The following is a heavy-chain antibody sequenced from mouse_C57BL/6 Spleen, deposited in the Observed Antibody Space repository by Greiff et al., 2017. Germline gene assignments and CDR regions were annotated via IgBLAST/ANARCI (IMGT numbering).Heavy chain of an antibody. Sequence: QVQLQQSGAELVRPGTSVKVSCKASGYAFTNYLIEWVKQRPGQGLEWIGVINPGSGGTNYNEKFKGKATLTADKSSSTAYMQLSSLTAEYSAVYFCSRQTSLYAMDYWGQGTSVTASS. CDR2: INPGSGGT. V-gene: IGHV1-54*01. CDR1: GYAFTNYL. CDR3: SRQTSLYAMDY. J-gene: IGHJ4*01.